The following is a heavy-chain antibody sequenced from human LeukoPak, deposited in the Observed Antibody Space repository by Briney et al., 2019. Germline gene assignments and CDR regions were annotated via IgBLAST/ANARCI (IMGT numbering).Heavy chain of an antibody. J-gene: IGHJ4*02. D-gene: IGHD3-22*01. CDR3: ATGGHVKVYDSSAYYGHY. CDR2: INPNRGST. Sequence: ASVKVSCKASGYTFTSYYMYWVRQAPGQGLEWMGIINPNRGSTSYAQKFQGRVTMTRDMSTSTVYMELSSLRSEDTAVYYCATGGHVKVYDSSAYYGHYWGQGTLVTVSS. CDR1: GYTFTSYY. V-gene: IGHV1-46*01.